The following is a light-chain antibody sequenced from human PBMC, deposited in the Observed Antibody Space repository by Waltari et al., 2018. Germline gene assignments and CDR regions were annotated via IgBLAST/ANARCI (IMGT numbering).Light chain of an antibody. V-gene: IGLV3-1*01. CDR1: DVGNKY. CDR3: QAWDSGTGV. Sequence: YELTQPPSVSVSPGQAATIACSGDDVGNKYISWFQQKPGPSPVLVIFEDNKRPPGIPERFSASNSGNIATLTISETQPMDEADYYCQAWDSGTGVFGTGTKVTVL. J-gene: IGLJ1*01. CDR2: EDN.